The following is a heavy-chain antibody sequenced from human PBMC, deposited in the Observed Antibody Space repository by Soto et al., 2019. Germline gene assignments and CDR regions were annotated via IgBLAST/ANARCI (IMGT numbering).Heavy chain of an antibody. CDR3: ARGSYGDY. J-gene: IGHJ4*02. Sequence: QVHLVQSGAEVKKPGASVKVSCKGSGYGFTTYGITWVRQAPGQGLEWMAWISAHNGNTNYAQTLQGRVTVTRDTSTSTSYIELRSLRSVSTAVYNCARGSYGDYWGQGLLVTVSS. CDR1: GYGFTTYG. D-gene: IGHD3-10*01. CDR2: ISAHNGNT. V-gene: IGHV1-18*01.